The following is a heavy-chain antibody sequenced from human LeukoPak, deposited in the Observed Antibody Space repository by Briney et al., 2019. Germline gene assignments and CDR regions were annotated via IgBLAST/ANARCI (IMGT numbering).Heavy chain of an antibody. Sequence: SETLSLTCAVYGGSFSGYYWSWIRQPPWKGLEWIGEINHGGSTNYNPSLKSRVTISVDTSKNQFSLKLSSVTAADTAVYYCARGAGPAKLDYWGQGTLVTVSS. CDR3: ARGAGPAKLDY. D-gene: IGHD4/OR15-4a*01. CDR1: GGSFSGYY. V-gene: IGHV4-34*01. J-gene: IGHJ4*02. CDR2: INHGGST.